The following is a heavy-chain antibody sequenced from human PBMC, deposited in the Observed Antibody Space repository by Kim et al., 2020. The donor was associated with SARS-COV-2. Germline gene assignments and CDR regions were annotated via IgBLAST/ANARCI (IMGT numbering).Heavy chain of an antibody. J-gene: IGHJ6*02. CDR2: IFPGDSDT. D-gene: IGHD3-16*01. V-gene: IGHV5-51*01. CDR1: GYDFSNNW. Sequence: GESLKISCKISGYDFSNNWVAWVRQMSGKGLEWMGIIFPGDSDTRYGPSFRGHVTISADKSTRTAYLQWSTLKASDTAMYYCARQTFYDALDLWGQGTAVTVSS. CDR3: ARQTFYDALDL.